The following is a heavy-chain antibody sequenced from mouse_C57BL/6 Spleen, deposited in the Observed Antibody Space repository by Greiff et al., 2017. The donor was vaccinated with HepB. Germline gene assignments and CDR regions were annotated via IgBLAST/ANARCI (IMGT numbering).Heavy chain of an antibody. V-gene: IGHV1-26*01. D-gene: IGHD2-1*01. CDR1: GYTFTDYY. Sequence: EVQLQQSGPELVKPGASVKISCKASGYTFTDYYMNWVKQSHGKSLEWIGDINPNNGGTSYNQKFKGKATLTVDKSSSTAYMELRSLTSEDSAVYYCARGGYYGNYEGFAYWGQGTLVTVSA. J-gene: IGHJ3*01. CDR3: ARGGYYGNYEGFAY. CDR2: INPNNGGT.